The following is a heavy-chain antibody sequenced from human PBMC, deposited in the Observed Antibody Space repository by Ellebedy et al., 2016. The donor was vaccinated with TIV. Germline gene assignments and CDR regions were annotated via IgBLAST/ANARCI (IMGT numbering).Heavy chain of an antibody. CDR2: ISGSGGST. CDR3: AKGTSNWDY. V-gene: IGHV3-23*01. D-gene: IGHD1-1*01. CDR1: GFTFSSYA. Sequence: GESLKISXAASGFTFSSYAMSWVRQAPGKGLEWVSAISGSGGSTYYADPVKGRFTISRDNSKNTLYLQMNSLRADDTAVYYCAKGTSNWDYWGQGTLVTVSS. J-gene: IGHJ4*02.